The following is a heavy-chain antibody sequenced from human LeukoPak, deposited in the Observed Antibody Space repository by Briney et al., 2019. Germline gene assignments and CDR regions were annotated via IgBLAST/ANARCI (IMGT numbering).Heavy chain of an antibody. D-gene: IGHD3-16*01. V-gene: IGHV1-69*05. CDR3: ARSHYDNSAFDI. CDR1: GGTFSSYA. J-gene: IGHJ3*02. CDR2: IIPIFGTA. Sequence: SVKVSCKASGGTFSSYAISWVRQAPGQGLEWMGGIIPIFGTANYAQKFQGRVTITTDESTSTAYMELSSLRSEDTAVYYCARSHYDNSAFDIWGQGTMVTISS.